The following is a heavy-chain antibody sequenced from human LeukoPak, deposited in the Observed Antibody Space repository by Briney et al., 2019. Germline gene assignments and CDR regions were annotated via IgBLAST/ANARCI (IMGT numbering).Heavy chain of an antibody. V-gene: IGHV3-7*01. CDR3: ARDLIVLMVYAEGFDP. CDR2: IKQDGSEK. CDR1: GFTFDDYA. Sequence: GGSLRLSCAASGFTFDDYAMHWVRQAPGKGLEWVANIKQDGSEKYYVDSVKGRFTISRDNAKNSLYLQMNSLRAEDTAVYYCARDLIVLMVYAEGFDPWGQGTLVTVSS. D-gene: IGHD2-8*01. J-gene: IGHJ5*02.